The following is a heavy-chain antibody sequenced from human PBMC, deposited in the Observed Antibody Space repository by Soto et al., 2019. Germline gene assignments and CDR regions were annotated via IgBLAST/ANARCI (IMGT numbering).Heavy chain of an antibody. CDR1: GFTFSSYA. Sequence: GGSLRLSCAASGFTFSSYAMSWVRQAPGKGLEWVSAISGSGGSTYYADSVKGRFTISRDNSKNTLYLQMNSLRAEDMAVYYCAKDIVLMVYATRFDYWGQGTLVTVSS. CDR2: ISGSGGST. J-gene: IGHJ4*02. CDR3: AKDIVLMVYATRFDY. V-gene: IGHV3-23*01. D-gene: IGHD2-8*01.